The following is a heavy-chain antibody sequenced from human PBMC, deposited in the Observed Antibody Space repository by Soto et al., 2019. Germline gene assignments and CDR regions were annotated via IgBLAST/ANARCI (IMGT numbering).Heavy chain of an antibody. J-gene: IGHJ4*02. CDR3: ARGNSGWQTATDY. CDR1: GYSFTRYW. CDR2: IYPGDSDT. V-gene: IGHV5-51*01. Sequence: GESLKISCKVSGYSFTRYWIGWVRQMSGKGLEWMGIIYPGDSDTRYSPSFQGQVTMSADKSINTAYLQWSSLKASDTAIYYCARGNSGWQTATDYWGQGTLVTVSS. D-gene: IGHD6-19*01.